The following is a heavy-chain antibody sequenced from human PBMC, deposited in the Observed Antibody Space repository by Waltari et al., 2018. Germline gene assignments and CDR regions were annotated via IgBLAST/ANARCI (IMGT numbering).Heavy chain of an antibody. V-gene: IGHV3-74*03. CDR2: ISGAGGAG. CDR1: GFKFSAYG. Sequence: EVQLVQSGGGLVQPGGSLRLSCVASGFKFSAYGMHWVRQVPGKGLEWVSRISGAGGAGKCVDGVKGRITISSDNAKSTLYLQMNNLRGEDTGLYSCARTVSPTHGGGYYGGWFDPWGQGSLVTVSS. D-gene: IGHD3-3*01. CDR3: ARTVSPTHGGGYYGGWFDP. J-gene: IGHJ5*02.